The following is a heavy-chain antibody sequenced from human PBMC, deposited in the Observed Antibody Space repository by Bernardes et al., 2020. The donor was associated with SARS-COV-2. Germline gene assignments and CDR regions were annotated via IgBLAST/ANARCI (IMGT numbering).Heavy chain of an antibody. CDR2: IHYSGST. V-gene: IGHV4-59*01. CDR3: AGEWSSFDY. J-gene: IGHJ4*02. CDR1: GGSISNYY. D-gene: IGHD1-26*01. Sequence: SETLSLTCTVSGGSISNYYWSWIRQPPGKGLEWIAYIHYSGSTSYSPSLKSRVTISVDTSKNQFSLKLSSVTAADTAVYYCAGEWSSFDYWGQGALVTVSS.